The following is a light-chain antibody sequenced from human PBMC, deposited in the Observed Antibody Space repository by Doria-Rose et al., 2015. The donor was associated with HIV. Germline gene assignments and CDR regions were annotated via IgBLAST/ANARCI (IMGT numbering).Light chain of an antibody. Sequence: CYQHKAGDAPKLLISAASTLQSGVPSRFSGSGAGTDFTLTISCLQSEDFATYYCQQYYTYPYSFGQGTKLEIK. CDR3: QQYYTYPYS. V-gene: IGKV1-8*01. CDR2: AAS. J-gene: IGKJ2*03.